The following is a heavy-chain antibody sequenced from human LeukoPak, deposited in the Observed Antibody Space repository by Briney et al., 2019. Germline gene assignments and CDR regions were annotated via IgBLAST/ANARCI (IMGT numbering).Heavy chain of an antibody. CDR2: IIPIFGTA. CDR3: AGDEEGRDGYNSFDY. D-gene: IGHD5-24*01. V-gene: IGHV1-69*13. J-gene: IGHJ4*02. Sequence: SVKVSCKASGGTFSSYAISWVRQAPGQGLEWMGGIIPIFGTANYAQKFQGRVTITADESTSTAYMELSSLRSEDTAVYYCAGDEEGRDGYNSFDYWGQGTLVTVSS. CDR1: GGTFSSYA.